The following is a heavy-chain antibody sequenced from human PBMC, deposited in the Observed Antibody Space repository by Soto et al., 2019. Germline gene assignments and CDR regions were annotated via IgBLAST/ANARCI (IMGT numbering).Heavy chain of an antibody. J-gene: IGHJ4*02. V-gene: IGHV3-11*01. Sequence: GGSLRLSCAASGFTFSYYYMSWIRQSPGKGLEWVSYISSSGSTIYYADSVKGRFTISRDNAKNSLYLQMNSPRAEDTAVYYCARAYGKYYYDSSGYYYYWGQGTLVTVSS. CDR2: ISSSGSTI. CDR1: GFTFSYYY. D-gene: IGHD3-22*01. CDR3: ARAYGKYYYDSSGYYYY.